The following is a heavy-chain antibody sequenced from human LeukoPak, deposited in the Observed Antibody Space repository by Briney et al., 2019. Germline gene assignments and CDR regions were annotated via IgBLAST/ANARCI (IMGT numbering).Heavy chain of an antibody. CDR1: GFTVSANY. CDR2: IYSDGST. V-gene: IGHV3-53*01. J-gene: IGHJ6*02. D-gene: IGHD1-14*01. Sequence: GGSLRLSCAASGFTVSANYMSWVRQAPGKGLEWVSIIYSDGSTYYADSVKGRFTFSRDTYRNMLHLQMISLGVEDTAVYYCARDTRNTLTNGMDVWGQGTTVTVSS. CDR3: ARDTRNTLTNGMDV.